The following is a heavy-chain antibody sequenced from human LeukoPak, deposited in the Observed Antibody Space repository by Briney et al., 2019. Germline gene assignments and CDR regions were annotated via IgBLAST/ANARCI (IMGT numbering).Heavy chain of an antibody. J-gene: IGHJ3*02. CDR3: AGSIAAAGTDAFDI. V-gene: IGHV1-8*03. D-gene: IGHD6-13*01. Sequence: GASVKVSCKASGYSFNTYYMNWVRQAPGQGLEWLGWINTDSGGTNYAQKFLGRVTITRNTSISTAYMELSSLRSEDTAVYYCAGSIAAAGTDAFDIWGQGTMVTVSS. CDR2: INTDSGGT. CDR1: GYSFNTYY.